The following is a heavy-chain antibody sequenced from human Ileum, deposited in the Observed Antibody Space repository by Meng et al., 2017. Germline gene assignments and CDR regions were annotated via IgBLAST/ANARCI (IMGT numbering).Heavy chain of an antibody. CDR2: FHPGSGA. J-gene: IGHJ4*02. CDR1: GGSISSGTW. D-gene: IGHD2-21*01. CDR3: AKNGAYCLES. V-gene: IGHV4-4*02. Sequence: QPEPGPGLVQPWGTLSLTCAVSGGSISSGTWWSWIRQPPGKGLQWIGEFHPGSGATYNPSLKARVTISVDTSMQQFSLQLTSVTAADTAVYYCAKNGAYCLESWGQGTLVTVSS.